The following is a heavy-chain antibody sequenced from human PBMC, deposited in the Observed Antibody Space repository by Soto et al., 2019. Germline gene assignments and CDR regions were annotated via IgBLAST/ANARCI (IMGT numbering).Heavy chain of an antibody. CDR3: ARCDGSATYCFFFAY. Sequence: PGGSLRLSCAASGFTFSSYGMHWVRQAPGKGLEWVAVIWYDGSNKYYADSVKGRFTISRDNSKNTLYLQMNSLRAEDTAVYFCARCDGSATYCFFFAYWGQGTPVTVSS. CDR2: IWYDGSNK. D-gene: IGHD3-10*01. V-gene: IGHV3-33*01. J-gene: IGHJ4*02. CDR1: GFTFSSYG.